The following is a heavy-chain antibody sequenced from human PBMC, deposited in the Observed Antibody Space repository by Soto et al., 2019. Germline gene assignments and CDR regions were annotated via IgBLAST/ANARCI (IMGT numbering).Heavy chain of an antibody. CDR3: ARDLWVEPELYYYGMDV. Sequence: SSETLSLTCTVSGDSISSADYYWSWIRQTPGKGLEWIGHIFYSGTTYYNPSLKSRLTISVDTSKNHFSLRLTSVTGADTAVYYCARDLWVEPELYYYGMDVWGQGTTVTVSS. CDR1: GDSISSADYY. D-gene: IGHD1-1*01. CDR2: IFYSGTT. V-gene: IGHV4-30-4*01. J-gene: IGHJ6*02.